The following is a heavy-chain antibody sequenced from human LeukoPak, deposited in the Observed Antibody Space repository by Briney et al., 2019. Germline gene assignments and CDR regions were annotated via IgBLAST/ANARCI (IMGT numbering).Heavy chain of an antibody. CDR2: IYYSGST. J-gene: IGHJ6*02. CDR3: ARVRDRQQVNAMDV. CDR1: GGSISSYY. V-gene: IGHV4-59*12. Sequence: SETLSLTCTVSGGSISSYYWSWIRQPPGKGLEWIGYIYYSGSTNYNPSLKSRVTISVDTSKNQFSLKLTSVTTAGTAVYFCARVRDRQQVNAMDVWGQGTTVTVSS. D-gene: IGHD6-13*01.